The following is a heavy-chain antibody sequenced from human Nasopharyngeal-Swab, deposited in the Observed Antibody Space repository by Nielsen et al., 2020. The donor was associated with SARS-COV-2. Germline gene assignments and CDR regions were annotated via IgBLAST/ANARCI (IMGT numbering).Heavy chain of an antibody. Sequence: GGSLRLSCEASKFTFSSYGMYWVRQAPGNGLEWVALISYDRNDINYADSVKGRFTISRDNSRNTLFLEMNGLRPEDSAMYYCVKDEHSFHIGPLDYWGQGALVAVSS. CDR3: VKDEHSFHIGPLDY. V-gene: IGHV3-30*18. D-gene: IGHD5-18*01. CDR1: KFTFSSYG. CDR2: ISYDRNDI. J-gene: IGHJ4*02.